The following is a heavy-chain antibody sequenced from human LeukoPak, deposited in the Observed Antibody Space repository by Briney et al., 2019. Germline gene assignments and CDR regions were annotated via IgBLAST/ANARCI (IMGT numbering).Heavy chain of an antibody. Sequence: GGSLRLSCAASGFTFSSFSMNWVRQGPGKGLEWISYISNSASSIQYADSVKGRFTISRDNSKNTLYLQMNSLRAEDTAVYYCAKGSSGSYGGGFDHWGQGTLVTVSS. V-gene: IGHV3-48*01. CDR3: AKGSSGSYGGGFDH. CDR2: ISNSASSI. CDR1: GFTFSSFS. D-gene: IGHD1-26*01. J-gene: IGHJ4*02.